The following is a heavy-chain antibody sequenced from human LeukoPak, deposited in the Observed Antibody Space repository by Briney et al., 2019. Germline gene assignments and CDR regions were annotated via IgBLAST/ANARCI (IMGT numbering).Heavy chain of an antibody. Sequence: GGSLRLSCAASGFSVSNNYMSWVRQAPGKGLEWVSVIYSGGSTFYADFVKGRFTISRDNSKNTLYLQMNSLRAEDTAVYYCTTVLSSNRYNLCDYWGQGTLVTVSS. V-gene: IGHV3-66*01. J-gene: IGHJ4*02. D-gene: IGHD6-13*01. CDR3: TTVLSSNRYNLCDY. CDR1: GFSVSNNY. CDR2: IYSGGST.